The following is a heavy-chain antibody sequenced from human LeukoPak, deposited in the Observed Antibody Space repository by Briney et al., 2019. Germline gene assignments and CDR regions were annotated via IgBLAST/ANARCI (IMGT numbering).Heavy chain of an antibody. Sequence: GSLRLSCVASGFRFGRDWVSWVRQAPGKGLEWVACVKQDGTEKNYVVSVWGRFTVSVDNGKNSLYLQMNSLRAEDTAKYYCATLDSTKSVLWGRGTAVIVSS. J-gene: IGHJ1*01. CDR1: GFRFGRDW. V-gene: IGHV3-7*01. CDR2: VKQDGTEK. D-gene: IGHD2-2*01. CDR3: ATLDSTKSVL.